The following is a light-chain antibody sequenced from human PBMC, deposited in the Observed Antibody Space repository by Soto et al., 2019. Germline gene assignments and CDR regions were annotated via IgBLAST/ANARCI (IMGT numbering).Light chain of an antibody. J-gene: IGLJ7*01. Sequence: QSVLTQPPSVSGAPGQRVTISCTGSSSNLGAGYEVHWYQQLPGAAPKLLIYGNTNRPSGVPDRFSGSKSGTSASLAITGLQAGDEADYYCQSYDSSLRGSVFGGGTQLTVI. CDR1: SSNLGAGYE. V-gene: IGLV1-40*01. CDR2: GNT. CDR3: QSYDSSLRGSV.